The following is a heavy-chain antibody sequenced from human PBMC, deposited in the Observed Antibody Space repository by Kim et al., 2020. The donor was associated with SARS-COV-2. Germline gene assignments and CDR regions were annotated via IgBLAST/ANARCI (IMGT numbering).Heavy chain of an antibody. D-gene: IGHD2-2*01. V-gene: IGHV3-30*07. Sequence: DPGRARVIISRDNSENTLHLQMSSLRAEDTAIYYCARERVGTSCGRYLDHWGQGTLVTVSS. CDR3: ARERVGTSCGRYLDH. J-gene: IGHJ2*01.